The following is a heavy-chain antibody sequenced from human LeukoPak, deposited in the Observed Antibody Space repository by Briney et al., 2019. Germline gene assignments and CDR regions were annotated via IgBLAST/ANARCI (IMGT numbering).Heavy chain of an antibody. CDR2: TRNKANSYTT. CDR1: GFTFSDHY. D-gene: IGHD6-19*01. V-gene: IGHV3-72*01. CDR3: TTIAGIAVGSVDY. J-gene: IGHJ4*02. Sequence: PGGSLRLSCAASGFTFSDHYMDWVRQAPGKGLEWVGRTRNKANSYTTEYAASVKGRFTISRDDSKNTAYLQMNSLKTEDTAVYYCTTIAGIAVGSVDYWGQGTLVTVSS.